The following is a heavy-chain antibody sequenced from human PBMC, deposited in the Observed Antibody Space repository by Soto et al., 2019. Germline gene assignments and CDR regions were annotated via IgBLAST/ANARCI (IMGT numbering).Heavy chain of an antibody. Sequence: GGSLRLSCAASGFMFSSYAMSWVRQAPGKGLEWVSGISGSGGGTYYADSVKGRFTISRDNSKNTLYLQMSSLTADDTAVYYCAKVPGSGSYHKGLDYWGQGTLVTVSS. CDR1: GFMFSSYA. CDR3: AKVPGSGSYHKGLDY. CDR2: ISGSGGGT. V-gene: IGHV3-23*01. J-gene: IGHJ4*02. D-gene: IGHD3-10*01.